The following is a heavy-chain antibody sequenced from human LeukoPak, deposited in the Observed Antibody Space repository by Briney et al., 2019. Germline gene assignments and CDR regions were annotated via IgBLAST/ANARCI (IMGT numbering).Heavy chain of an antibody. CDR2: ISYDGSNK. CDR1: GFTFSSYG. CDR3: AKEVGAES. D-gene: IGHD1-26*01. Sequence: PGRSLRLSCAASGFTFSSYGMHWVRQAPGKGLEWVAVISYDGSNKYYADSVKGRFTISRDNSKNSLYLQMNSLKAEDTAVYYCAKEVGAESWGQGTLVTVSS. J-gene: IGHJ4*02. V-gene: IGHV3-30*18.